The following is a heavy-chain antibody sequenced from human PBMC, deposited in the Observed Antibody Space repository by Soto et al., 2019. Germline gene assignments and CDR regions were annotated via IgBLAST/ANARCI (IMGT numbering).Heavy chain of an antibody. J-gene: IGHJ6*01. CDR2: IIPLFNTP. CDR3: TTLSTLQLTGYGTPRYGGTDV. V-gene: IGHV1-69*06. CDR1: GDTFTSFT. Sequence: QVHLVQSGAEVRKPESSVRVSCKASGDTFTSFTISWVRQAPGQGLEWMGGIIPLFNTPTYAQKFQGRVTISADKSATTTYMELSSLTSEDTAVYYCTTLSTLQLTGYGTPRYGGTDVWGLGTTVTVPS. D-gene: IGHD5-18*01.